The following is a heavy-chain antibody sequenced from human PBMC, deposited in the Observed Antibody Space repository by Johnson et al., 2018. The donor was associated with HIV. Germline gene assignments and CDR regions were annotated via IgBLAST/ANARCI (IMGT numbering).Heavy chain of an antibody. CDR2: IGTAGDT. Sequence: VQLVESGGGLVKPGGSLRLSCAASGFTFSSYDLHWVRQATGKGLEWVSSIGTAGDTFYPGSVKGRFAISRQNAKNSLYLQMNSLRAGDTAVYYCTVAGNGGAFDILGQGTLVTVSS. V-gene: IGHV3-13*01. D-gene: IGHD6-19*01. CDR1: GFTFSSYD. J-gene: IGHJ3*02. CDR3: TVAGNGGAFDI.